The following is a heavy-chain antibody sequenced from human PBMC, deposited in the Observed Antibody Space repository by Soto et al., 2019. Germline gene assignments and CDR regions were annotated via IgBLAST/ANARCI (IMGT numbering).Heavy chain of an antibody. D-gene: IGHD6-13*01. CDR1: GYSFTSED. Sequence: QVQLVQSGAEVKKPGASVKVSCKASGYSFTSEDINWVRQATGQGLEWMGWMNPNSGNTGYAQKFQGRITLTRDTSISTAYTELSSLISEDTAVYYCTRLAAAAGTAIDHWGQGTLVTVSS. J-gene: IGHJ4*02. CDR3: TRLAAAAGTAIDH. V-gene: IGHV1-8*01. CDR2: MNPNSGNT.